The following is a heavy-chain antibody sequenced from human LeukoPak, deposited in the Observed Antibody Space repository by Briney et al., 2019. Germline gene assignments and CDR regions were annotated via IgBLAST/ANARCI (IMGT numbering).Heavy chain of an antibody. V-gene: IGHV4-34*01. CDR1: GGSFSGYY. D-gene: IGHD3-22*01. CDR3: ARTYYYDSSGYYYFDY. CDR2: IYYSGST. Sequence: PSETLSLTCAVYGGSFSGYYWSWIRQPPGKGLEWIGSIYYSGSTYYNPSLKSRVTISVDTSKNQFSLKLSSVTAADTAVYYCARTYYYDSSGYYYFDYWGQGTLVTVSS. J-gene: IGHJ4*02.